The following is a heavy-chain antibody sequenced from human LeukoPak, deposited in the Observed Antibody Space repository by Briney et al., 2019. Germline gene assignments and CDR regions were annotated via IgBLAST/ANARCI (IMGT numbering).Heavy chain of an antibody. CDR3: ARLLRWPMIFDY. J-gene: IGHJ4*02. Sequence: PSETLSLTCTVSGGSISSYYWSWIRQPPGKGLEWIAYINHSGNTHYNPSLKSRVTISVDTSKNQFSLRLSSVTAADTAVYYCARLLRWPMIFDYWGQGTLVTVSS. D-gene: IGHD4-23*01. V-gene: IGHV4-59*08. CDR2: INHSGNT. CDR1: GGSISSYY.